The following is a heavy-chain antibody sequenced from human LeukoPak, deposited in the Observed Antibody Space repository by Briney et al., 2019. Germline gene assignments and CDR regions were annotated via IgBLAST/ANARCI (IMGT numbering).Heavy chain of an antibody. Sequence: GEPLKISCKAPGYSFTNYWIGWVRQMPGKGLKWMGIIYPGDSATRYSPSFQGQVTISADKSISTAFLHWSSLKASDTAMYYCARPHTAGSSFAAFDIWGRGTMVIVSS. V-gene: IGHV5-51*01. CDR1: GYSFTNYW. CDR3: ARPHTAGSSFAAFDI. D-gene: IGHD2-8*02. CDR2: IYPGDSAT. J-gene: IGHJ3*02.